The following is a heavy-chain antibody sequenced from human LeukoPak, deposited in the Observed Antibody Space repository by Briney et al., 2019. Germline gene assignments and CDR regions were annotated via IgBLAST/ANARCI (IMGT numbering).Heavy chain of an antibody. CDR3: ARVPTAATGTIIDS. CDR2: IDSSGDT. V-gene: IGHV4-61*01. Sequence: SETLSLTCTVSGGSVSSSNYYWGWIRQPPGKGLEYIGFIDSSGDTNYNPSLKSRVTMSIDTSRNQFSLKVSSVTAADTAVYYCARVPTAATGTIIDSLGQGTLVTVSS. J-gene: IGHJ5*01. CDR1: GGSVSSSNYY. D-gene: IGHD1-1*01.